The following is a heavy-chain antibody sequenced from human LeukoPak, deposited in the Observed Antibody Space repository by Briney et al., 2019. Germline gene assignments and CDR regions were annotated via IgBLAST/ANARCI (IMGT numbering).Heavy chain of an antibody. CDR2: INHSGSV. J-gene: IGHJ4*02. V-gene: IGHV4-34*01. CDR1: GGSLSGYY. D-gene: IGHD3-3*01. Sequence: PSETLSLTCAVYGGSLSGYYWRWIRQPPGKGLEWTGEINHSGSVNYKPSLRSRVTISGDTSKNQFSLRLSSVTAADTAVYYCARLWSGLRPPDYWGQGILVTVSS. CDR3: ARLWSGLRPPDY.